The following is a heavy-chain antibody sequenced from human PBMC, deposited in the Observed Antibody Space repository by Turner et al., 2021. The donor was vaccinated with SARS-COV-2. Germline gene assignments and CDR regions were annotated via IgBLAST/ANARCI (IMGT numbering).Heavy chain of an antibody. V-gene: IGHV3-53*02. D-gene: IGHD6-13*01. Sequence: EVQMLDTGVVLIQPGGSLILSCAASWLTVSRNYMNWVCQAPGKGLEWVSVIYSGGSTYYADSVKGRFTISRDNSKNTLYLQMNSLRAEDTAVYYCARDLGTYGMDVWGQGTTVTVSS. CDR1: WLTVSRNY. J-gene: IGHJ6*02. CDR3: ARDLGTYGMDV. CDR2: IYSGGST.